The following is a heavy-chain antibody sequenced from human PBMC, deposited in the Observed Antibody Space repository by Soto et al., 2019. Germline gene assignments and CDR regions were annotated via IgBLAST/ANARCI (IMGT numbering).Heavy chain of an antibody. CDR2: INQSGNA. V-gene: IGHV4-34*01. D-gene: IGHD3-3*01. CDR3: ARAQLHGFLVLEVVGNFEY. J-gene: IGHJ4*02. CDR1: VGSFIGYS. Sequence: KASSTXSLTGTVDVGSFIGYSCIWIRHPPGKGLELIGEINQSGNANYNPSLKSRVTISVDTSKNKFSLKLSSVTAADTAVYYCARAQLHGFLVLEVVGNFEYWGQGDMVNVSS.